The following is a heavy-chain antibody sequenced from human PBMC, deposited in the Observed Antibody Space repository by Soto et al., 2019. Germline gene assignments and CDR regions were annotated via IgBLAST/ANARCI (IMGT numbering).Heavy chain of an antibody. CDR2: ISSSGSLL. Sequence: GGSLRLSCAASGFTFSSYSINWVRQAPGRGLEWVSSISSSGSLLYYADSVKGRFTISRDNAKNSLHLQMNSLRAEDTGVYYCARDGGVGTPYYFDYWGQGTLVTVSS. CDR3: ARDGGVGTPYYFDY. V-gene: IGHV3-21*01. CDR1: GFTFSSYS. J-gene: IGHJ4*02. D-gene: IGHD3-3*01.